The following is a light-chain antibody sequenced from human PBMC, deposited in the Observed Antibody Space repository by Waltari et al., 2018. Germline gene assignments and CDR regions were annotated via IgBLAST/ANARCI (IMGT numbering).Light chain of an antibody. CDR1: QTSSTY. J-gene: IGKJ3*01. V-gene: IGKV1-39*01. CDR3: QQSYSTPIT. CDR2: AAS. Sequence: SVGDRVTITCRASQTSSTYLNWYQQKPGKAPKFLIYAASSLQSGVPSRFSGSGSGTDFTLTISSLQPEDFATYYCQQSYSTPITFGPGTKVDIK.